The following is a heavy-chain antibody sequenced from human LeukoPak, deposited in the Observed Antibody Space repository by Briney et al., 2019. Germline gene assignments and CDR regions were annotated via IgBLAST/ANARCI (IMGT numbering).Heavy chain of an antibody. Sequence: SETLSLTCAVYGGSFSGYYWSWIRQPPGKGLEWIGEINHSGSTNYNPSLKSRVTISVDTSKNQFSLKLSSVTAADTAVYYCARAPDLDYWGQGTLVTVSS. J-gene: IGHJ4*02. CDR1: GGSFSGYY. CDR2: INHSGST. V-gene: IGHV4-34*01. CDR3: ARAPDLDY.